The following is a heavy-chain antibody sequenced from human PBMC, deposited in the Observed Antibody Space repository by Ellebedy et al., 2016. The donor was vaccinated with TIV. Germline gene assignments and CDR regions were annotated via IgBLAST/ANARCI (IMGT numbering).Heavy chain of an antibody. D-gene: IGHD3-22*01. CDR2: ISHTGSRT. CDR3: AKGRGGGSDSSAPRYYFDY. Sequence: PGGSLRLSCTASGFTFSSYAMSWVRQAPGKGLEWVSTISHTGSRTYYADSVQGRFTISRDNSKKTLYLQMNSLRAEYTAIYYCAKGRGGGSDSSAPRYYFDYWGLGTLVTVSS. J-gene: IGHJ4*02. CDR1: GFTFSSYA. V-gene: IGHV3-23*01.